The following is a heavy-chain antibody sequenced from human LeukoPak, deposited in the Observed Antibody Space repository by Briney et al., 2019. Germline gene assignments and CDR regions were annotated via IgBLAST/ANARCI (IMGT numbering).Heavy chain of an antibody. CDR1: GGSISSGDYY. Sequence: SQTLSLTCTVSGGSISSGDYYWSWIRQPPGKGLEWIGYIYYSGSTYYNPSLKSRVTISVDTSKNQFSLKLSSVTAADTAVYYCARGYCSSTSCYPYYYYGMDVWGKGTPVTVSS. CDR2: IYYSGST. CDR3: ARGYCSSTSCYPYYYYGMDV. D-gene: IGHD2-2*01. J-gene: IGHJ6*04. V-gene: IGHV4-30-4*01.